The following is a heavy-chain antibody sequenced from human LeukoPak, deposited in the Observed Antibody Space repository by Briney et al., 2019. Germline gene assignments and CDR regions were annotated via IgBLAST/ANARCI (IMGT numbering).Heavy chain of an antibody. CDR3: ARSRAYYDFWSGYYIFGY. CDR2: IYPGDSDT. D-gene: IGHD3-3*01. CDR1: GYSFTSYW. Sequence: KRGESLKISCKGSGYSFTSYWIGWVRQMPGKGLEWMGIIYPGDSDTRYSPSFQGQVTISADKSISTAYLQWSSLKASDTAMYYCARSRAYYDFWSGYYIFGYWGQGTLVTVSS. J-gene: IGHJ4*02. V-gene: IGHV5-51*01.